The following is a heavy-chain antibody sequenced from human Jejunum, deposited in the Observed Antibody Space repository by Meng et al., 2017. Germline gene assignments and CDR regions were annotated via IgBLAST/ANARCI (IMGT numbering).Heavy chain of an antibody. CDR2: INGGNGNT. V-gene: IGHV1-3*01. CDR1: GYMFTAYD. D-gene: IGHD5-12*01. Sequence: QVQLVQSGADVEKPGASVKVSCRASGYMFTAYDIHWVRQAPGQRLEWMGWINGGNGNTKYSQRFQDRVSLTRDTSANTAYMELSRLRSEDTAMYYCARINGYDYGHVLDYWGQGTLVTVSS. J-gene: IGHJ4*02. CDR3: ARINGYDYGHVLDY.